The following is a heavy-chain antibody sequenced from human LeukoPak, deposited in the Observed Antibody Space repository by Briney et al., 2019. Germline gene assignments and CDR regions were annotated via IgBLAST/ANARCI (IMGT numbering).Heavy chain of an antibody. V-gene: IGHV4-59*08. D-gene: IGHD2-21*02. CDR2: IYYSGST. CDR1: GGSISSYY. CDR3: ARHTADAFDI. Sequence: SETLSLTCTVSGGSISSYYWSWIRQPPGKGLEWIGYIYYSGSTNYNPSLKSRVTISVDTSKDQFSLKLSSVTAADTAVYYCARHTADAFDIWGQGTMVTVSS. J-gene: IGHJ3*02.